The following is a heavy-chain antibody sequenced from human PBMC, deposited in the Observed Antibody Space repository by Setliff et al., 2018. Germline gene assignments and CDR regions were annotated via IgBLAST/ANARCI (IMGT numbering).Heavy chain of an antibody. CDR3: ARGGVAAAGKKGVFEH. V-gene: IGHV1-46*01. J-gene: IGHJ4*02. D-gene: IGHD6-13*01. CDR1: GYASINYY. CDR2: INTGGGSA. Sequence: ASVKVSCKASGYASINYYMFWVRQAPGQGPEWMGTINTGGGSASIVDQFQGRVTMTRDTSTSTVYMELSSLTSDDTAVYYCARGGVAAAGKKGVFEHWGQGTLVTVSS.